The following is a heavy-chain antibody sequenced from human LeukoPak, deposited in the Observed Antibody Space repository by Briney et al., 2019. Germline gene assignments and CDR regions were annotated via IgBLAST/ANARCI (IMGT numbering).Heavy chain of an antibody. CDR1: GFTFSSYG. CDR3: AREKIVVVPAATGYYYYYYGVDV. Sequence: PGGSLRLSCAASGFTFSSYGMHWVRQAPGKGLEWVAVIWYDGSNKYYADSVKGRFTISRDNSKNTLYLQMNSLRAEDTAVYYCAREKIVVVPAATGYYYYYYGVDVWGKGTTVTVSS. D-gene: IGHD2-2*01. CDR2: IWYDGSNK. J-gene: IGHJ6*04. V-gene: IGHV3-33*01.